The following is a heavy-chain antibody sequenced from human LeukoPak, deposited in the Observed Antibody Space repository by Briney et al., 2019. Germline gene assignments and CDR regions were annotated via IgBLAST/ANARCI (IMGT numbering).Heavy chain of an antibody. CDR3: ARSVDTDDAFDI. CDR2: ISSSGSTI. V-gene: IGHV3-11*04. D-gene: IGHD5-18*01. CDR1: GFTFSDYY. Sequence: PGGSLRLSCAASGFTFSDYYMSWIRLAPGKGLEWVSYISSSGSTIYYADSVKGRFTISRDNAKNSLYLQMSSLRAEDTAVYYCARSVDTDDAFDIWGQGTMVTVSS. J-gene: IGHJ3*02.